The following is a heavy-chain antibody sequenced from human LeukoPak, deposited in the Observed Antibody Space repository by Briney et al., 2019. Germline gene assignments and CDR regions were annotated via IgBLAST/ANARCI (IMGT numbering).Heavy chain of an antibody. V-gene: IGHV3-73*01. CDR2: IRSTANGYAT. J-gene: IGHJ4*02. CDR1: GFTFSGSA. CDR3: TGNYYGSGSYADFDY. Sequence: GRSLRLSCAASGFTFSGSALHWVRQASGKGLEWVGRIRSTANGYATAYAASVKGRFTISRDDSKNTAYLQMDSLKTEDTAVYYCTGNYYGSGSYADFDYWGQGTLVTVSS. D-gene: IGHD3-10*01.